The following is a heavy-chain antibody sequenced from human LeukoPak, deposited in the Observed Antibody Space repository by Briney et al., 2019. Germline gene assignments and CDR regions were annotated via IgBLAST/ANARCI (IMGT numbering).Heavy chain of an antibody. CDR1: GGSISSGGYS. CDR2: IYHSGST. CDR3: ARDREFSGSYYWPFDY. Sequence: SETLSLTCAVSGGSISSGGYSWSWIRQPPGKGLEWIGYIYHSGSTYYNPSLKSRVTISVDRSKNQFSLKLSSVTAADTAVYYCARDREFSGSYYWPFDYWGQGTLVTVSS. V-gene: IGHV4-30-2*01. D-gene: IGHD1-26*01. J-gene: IGHJ4*02.